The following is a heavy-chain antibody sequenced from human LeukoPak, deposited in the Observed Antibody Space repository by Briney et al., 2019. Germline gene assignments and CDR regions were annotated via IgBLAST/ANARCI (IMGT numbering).Heavy chain of an antibody. Sequence: KPSETLSLTCAVSGYSISSGYYWGWIRQPPGKGLEWVGSFYHSGSTYYNPSLKSRVTISVDTSKNQFSLKLSSVTAADTAVYYCARRVAFCTNGVCYLPPEHFDYWGQGTLVTVSS. CDR3: ARRVAFCTNGVCYLPPEHFDY. CDR1: GYSISSGYY. V-gene: IGHV4-38-2*01. CDR2: FYHSGST. D-gene: IGHD2-8*01. J-gene: IGHJ4*02.